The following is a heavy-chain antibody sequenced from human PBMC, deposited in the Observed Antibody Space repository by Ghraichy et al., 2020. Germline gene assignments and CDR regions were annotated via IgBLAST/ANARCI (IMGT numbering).Heavy chain of an antibody. CDR2: ISGSGGST. V-gene: IGHV3-23*01. D-gene: IGHD3-22*01. Sequence: GGSLRLSCAASGFTFSSYAMSWVRQAPGKGLEWVSAISGSGGSTYYADSVKGRFTISRDNSKNTLYLQMNSLRAEDTAVYYCAKDVEPLHITMIGEYYFDYWGQGTLVTVSS. CDR1: GFTFSSYA. CDR3: AKDVEPLHITMIGEYYFDY. J-gene: IGHJ4*02.